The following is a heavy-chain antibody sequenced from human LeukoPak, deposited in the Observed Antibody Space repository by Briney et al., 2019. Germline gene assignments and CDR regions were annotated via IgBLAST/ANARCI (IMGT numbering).Heavy chain of an antibody. Sequence: SETLSLTCAVYGGSFSGYYWSWIRQPPGKGLEWIGEINHSGSTNYNPSLKSRVTISVDTSKNQFSLKLSSVTAADTAIYYCARLTCSSTSCPSFFDYWGQGTLVTVSS. CDR3: ARLTCSSTSCPSFFDY. CDR1: GGSFSGYY. J-gene: IGHJ4*02. D-gene: IGHD2-2*01. CDR2: INHSGST. V-gene: IGHV4-34*01.